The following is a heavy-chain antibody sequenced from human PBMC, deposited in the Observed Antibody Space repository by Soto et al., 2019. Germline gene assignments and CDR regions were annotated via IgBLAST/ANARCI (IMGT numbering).Heavy chain of an antibody. CDR1: GYTFTSYA. D-gene: IGHD1-20*01. J-gene: IGHJ5*02. CDR2: INAGNGNT. V-gene: IGHV1-3*01. CDR3: ARAITGKFYWFDP. Sequence: ASVKVSCKASGYTFTSYAMHWVRQAPGQRLEWMGRINAGNGNTKYSQKFQGRVTITRDTSASTAYMELSSLRSEDTAVYYCARAITGKFYWFDPWGQGTLVTVSS.